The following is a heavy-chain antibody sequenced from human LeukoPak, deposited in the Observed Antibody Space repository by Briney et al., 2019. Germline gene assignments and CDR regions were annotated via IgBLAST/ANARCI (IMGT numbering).Heavy chain of an antibody. V-gene: IGHV3-48*03. CDR1: GFTFSDYD. CDR2: ISTSGRTI. Sequence: GGSLRLSCAASGFTFSDYDMNWVRQAPGKGLEWASYISTSGRTIYYADSVKGRFTISRDNAKNSLYLQMHSLRAEDTAVYYCTRDWGQQLENDYWGQGTLVTVSS. CDR3: TRDWGQQLENDY. J-gene: IGHJ4*02. D-gene: IGHD6-13*01.